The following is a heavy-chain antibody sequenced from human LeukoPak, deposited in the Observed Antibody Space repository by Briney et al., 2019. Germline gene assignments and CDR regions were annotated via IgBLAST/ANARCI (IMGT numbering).Heavy chain of an antibody. V-gene: IGHV1-2*06. CDR2: INPNSGGT. Sequence: ASVKVSCKASGYTSTDENIIWVRQAPGQGLEWMGRINPNSGGTNYAQKFQGRVTMTRDTSISTAYMELSRLRSEDTAVYYCARSRLYSSGWYDWFDPWGQGTLVTVSS. D-gene: IGHD6-19*01. J-gene: IGHJ5*02. CDR3: ARSRLYSSGWYDWFDP. CDR1: GYTSTDEN.